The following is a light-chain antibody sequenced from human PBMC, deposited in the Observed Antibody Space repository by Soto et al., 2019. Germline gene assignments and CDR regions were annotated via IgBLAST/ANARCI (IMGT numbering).Light chain of an antibody. CDR1: QSISSY. Sequence: DIQMTQSPSSLSASVGDRVTITCRASQSISSYLNWYQQKPGKAPKLPIYAASSLQSGVPSRFSGSGSGTDFTLTISSLQPEDFATYYCQQSYSTPLTFGGGTKVDNK. J-gene: IGKJ4*01. CDR2: AAS. CDR3: QQSYSTPLT. V-gene: IGKV1-39*01.